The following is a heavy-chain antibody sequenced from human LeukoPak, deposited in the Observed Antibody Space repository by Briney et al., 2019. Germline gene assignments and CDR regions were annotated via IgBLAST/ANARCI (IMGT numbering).Heavy chain of an antibody. J-gene: IGHJ1*01. CDR3: ARGWARTIPQPAEYFQH. D-gene: IGHD1-1*01. V-gene: IGHV3-30-3*01. CDR2: ISYDGSNK. Sequence: PGRSLRLSCAASGFTFSNYAIHWVRQAPGKGLEWVAVISYDGSNKYYADSVKGRFTTSRDNSKNTLYLQMNSLRAEDTAVYYCARGWARTIPQPAEYFQHWGQDTLVTVSS. CDR1: GFTFSNYA.